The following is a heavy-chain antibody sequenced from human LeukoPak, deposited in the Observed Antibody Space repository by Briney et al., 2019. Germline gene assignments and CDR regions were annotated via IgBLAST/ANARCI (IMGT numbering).Heavy chain of an antibody. J-gene: IGHJ1*01. Sequence: GESLKISCKASGNNFATSWIGWVRQMPGKGLEWMGIIYPSDSDTRYNPSFEGLFTISVDKSISTAYLQWSSLKVSDTAIYFCAGRGGWQLPPPNFQHWGQGTLVTVSS. CDR3: AGRGGWQLPPPNFQH. CDR1: GNNFATSW. CDR2: IYPSDSDT. D-gene: IGHD5-24*01. V-gene: IGHV5-51*01.